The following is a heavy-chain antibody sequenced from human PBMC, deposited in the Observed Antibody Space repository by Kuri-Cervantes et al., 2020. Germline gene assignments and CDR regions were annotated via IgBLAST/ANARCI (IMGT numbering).Heavy chain of an antibody. CDR1: GFTFDDYA. D-gene: IGHD3-10*01. J-gene: IGHJ5*02. CDR2: ISSGSSYM. Sequence: GESLKISCAASGFTFDDYAMHWVRQAPGKGLEWVSSISSGSSYMYYADSVQGRFTISRDSSQDTLYLQMSSLRIEDTGVYYCARDRTFGDLFRSYNWFDPWGQGTLVTVSS. CDR3: ARDRTFGDLFRSYNWFDP. V-gene: IGHV3-21*01.